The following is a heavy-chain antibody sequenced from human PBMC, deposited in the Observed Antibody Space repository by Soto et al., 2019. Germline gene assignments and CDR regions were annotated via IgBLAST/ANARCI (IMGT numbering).Heavy chain of an antibody. Sequence: GGSLRLSCAASGFTFSSYSMNWVRQAPGKGLEWVSSISSSSSYIYYADSVKGRFTISRDNAKNSLYLQMNSLRAEDTAVYYCARYKRISNDSRGMDFWGKGTTVTVAS. V-gene: IGHV3-21*01. CDR3: ARYKRISNDSRGMDF. CDR2: ISSSSSYI. CDR1: GFTFSSYS. J-gene: IGHJ6*04. D-gene: IGHD3-3*01.